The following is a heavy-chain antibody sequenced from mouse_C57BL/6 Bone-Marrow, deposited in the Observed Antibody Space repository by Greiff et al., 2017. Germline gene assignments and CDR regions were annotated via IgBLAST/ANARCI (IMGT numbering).Heavy chain of an antibody. CDR1: GYTFTDYE. V-gene: IGHV1-15*01. CDR3: FPYYYGSPSFAY. Sequence: QVQLQQSGAELVRPGASVTLSCKASGYTFTDYEMHWVKQTPVHDLEWIGAIDPETGGTAYNQKFKGKAILTADKSSSTAYMELRSLTSEDSAVYYCFPYYYGSPSFAYWGQGTLVTVSA. J-gene: IGHJ3*01. D-gene: IGHD1-1*01. CDR2: IDPETGGT.